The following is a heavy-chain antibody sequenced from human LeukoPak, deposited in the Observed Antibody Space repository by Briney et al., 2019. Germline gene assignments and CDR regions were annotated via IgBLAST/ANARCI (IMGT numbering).Heavy chain of an antibody. D-gene: IGHD5-12*01. J-gene: IGHJ6*02. V-gene: IGHV1-18*01. CDR3: ARRGARPWQWLRYYYYGMDV. CDR2: ISAYNGNT. CDR1: GYTFTSYG. Sequence: ASVKVSCKASGYTFTSYGISWVRHAPGQGLEWMGWISAYNGNTNYAQKLQGRVTMTTDTSTSTAYMELRSLRSDDTAVYYCARRGARPWQWLRYYYYGMDVWGQGTTVTVSS.